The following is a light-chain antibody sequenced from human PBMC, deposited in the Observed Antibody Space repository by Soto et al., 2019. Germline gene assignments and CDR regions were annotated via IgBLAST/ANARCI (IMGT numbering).Light chain of an antibody. CDR1: QSISSY. CDR3: QQSYSTPFS. J-gene: IGKJ3*01. V-gene: IGKV1-39*01. CDR2: AAS. Sequence: DIQMTQSPSSLSAPVADRVTITCRVSQSISSYLNWYQQKPGKAPKLLIYAASSLQSGVPSRFSGTGSGTDFNLTISSLQPEDFATYDGQQSYSTPFSFGPGTKVDI.